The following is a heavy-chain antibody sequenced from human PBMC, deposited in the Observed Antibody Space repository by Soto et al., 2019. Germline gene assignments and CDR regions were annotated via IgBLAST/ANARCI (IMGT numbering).Heavy chain of an antibody. Sequence: KPSETLSLTCTVSGGSISSYYWSWIRQPPGKGLEWIGYIYYSGSTNYNPSLKSRVTISVDTSKNQFSLKLSSVTAADTAVYYCARSDYGEFDYWGQGTLVTVSS. CDR2: IYYSGST. D-gene: IGHD4-17*01. CDR3: ARSDYGEFDY. V-gene: IGHV4-59*01. CDR1: GGSISSYY. J-gene: IGHJ4*02.